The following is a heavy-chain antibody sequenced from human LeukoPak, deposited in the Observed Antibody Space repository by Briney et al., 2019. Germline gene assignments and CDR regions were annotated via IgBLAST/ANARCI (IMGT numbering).Heavy chain of an antibody. D-gene: IGHD2-15*01. CDR1: GFTFSSYA. V-gene: IGHV3-30*04. J-gene: IGHJ4*02. Sequence: GRSLRLSCAASGFTFSSYAMHWVRQAPGKGLEWVAVISYDGSNKYYADSVKGRFTISRDNSKNTLYLQMNSLRAEDTAVYYCARDPRYCSGGSCYWDRGPLDYWGQGTLVTVSS. CDR2: ISYDGSNK. CDR3: ARDPRYCSGGSCYWDRGPLDY.